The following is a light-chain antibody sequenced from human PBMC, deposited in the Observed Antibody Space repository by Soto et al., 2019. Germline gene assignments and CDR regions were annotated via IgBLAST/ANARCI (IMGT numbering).Light chain of an antibody. V-gene: IGKV1-9*01. J-gene: IGKJ4*01. Sequence: DIPLTQSPSFLSASVGDRVTITCRASQGISSYLAWYQQKPGKAPKLLIYGASTLQSGVPSRFSGSGSGTEFTLTISSLQPEDFATYYCQQLYFFFGGGTEVEIK. CDR3: QQLYFF. CDR2: GAS. CDR1: QGISSY.